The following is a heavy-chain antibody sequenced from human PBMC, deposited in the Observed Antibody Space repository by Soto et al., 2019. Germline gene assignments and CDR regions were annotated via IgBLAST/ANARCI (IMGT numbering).Heavy chain of an antibody. J-gene: IGHJ3*02. D-gene: IGHD1-26*01. CDR2: IYRGDNT. V-gene: IGHV3-53*01. Sequence: EVQLVESGGGLIQPGRSLRLSCAASGFTVSSNYMSWVRQAPGKGLEWVSVIYRGDNTFYADSVKGRFTISRDSSKNTLYLQMDSLRAEDTAVYYCARCHSGSYRNAFDIWGQGTMVTVSS. CDR3: ARCHSGSYRNAFDI. CDR1: GFTVSSNY.